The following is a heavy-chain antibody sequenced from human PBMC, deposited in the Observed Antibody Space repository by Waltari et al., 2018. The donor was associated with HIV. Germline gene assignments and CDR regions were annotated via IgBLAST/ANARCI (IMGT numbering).Heavy chain of an antibody. V-gene: IGHV1-18*03. CDR3: ARDHYYGSSGYYSDY. J-gene: IGHJ4*02. D-gene: IGHD3-22*01. CDR1: GYNFTNYG. Sequence: QVHLVQSGAELRKPGASVTVSCKASGYNFTNYGITWVRQAPGQGLEWMGWISGYNGDTKYAQKFRGRVTMTTDTSTSTAYLEMGSLRFDDMAVYYCARDHYYGSSGYYSDYWGQGTLVTVSS. CDR2: ISGYNGDT.